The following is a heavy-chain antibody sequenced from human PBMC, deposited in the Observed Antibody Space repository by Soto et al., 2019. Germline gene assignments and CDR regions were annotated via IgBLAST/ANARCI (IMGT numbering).Heavy chain of an antibody. J-gene: IGHJ6*03. V-gene: IGHV7-4-1*01. CDR3: AIARAWSGYFSNYYYMDV. D-gene: IGHD3-3*01. CDR1: GYTLTGYA. CDR2: INTNTGNP. Sequence: ASVKVSCKASGYTLTGYAMNWVRQAPGQGLEWMGWINTNTGNPTYAQGFTGRFVFSLDTSVSTAYLQICSLKAEDTAVYYCAIARAWSGYFSNYYYMDVWGKGTTVTVSS.